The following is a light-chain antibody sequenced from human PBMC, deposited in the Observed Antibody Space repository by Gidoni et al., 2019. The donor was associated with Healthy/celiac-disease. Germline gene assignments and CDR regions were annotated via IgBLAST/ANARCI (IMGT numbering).Light chain of an antibody. CDR2: AAS. V-gene: IGKV1-27*01. CDR3: QKYNSAPLT. Sequence: IQLTPSPSSLSASVGERVTITCRASQGISKYLAWYQQKPGKVPKLLIYAASTLQSGVPSRFSGSGSGTDFTLTISSLQPEDVATYYCQKYNSAPLTVGPGTKVDIK. CDR1: QGISKY. J-gene: IGKJ3*01.